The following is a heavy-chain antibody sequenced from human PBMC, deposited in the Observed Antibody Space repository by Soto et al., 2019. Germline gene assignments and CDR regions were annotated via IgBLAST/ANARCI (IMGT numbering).Heavy chain of an antibody. J-gene: IGHJ4*02. CDR2: IDINSSGGDT. CDR1: GFTFSNYV. Sequence: GGSLRLSCAASGFTFSNYVMTWVRQPPGKGLEWISAIDINSSGGDTYYAGFVKGRFTISRDDSRNTLYLQMNGLRAEDTALYYCVKKERAIIGVPYYYDSWGQGILVTVSS. D-gene: IGHD2-8*01. V-gene: IGHV3-23*01. CDR3: VKKERAIIGVPYYYDS.